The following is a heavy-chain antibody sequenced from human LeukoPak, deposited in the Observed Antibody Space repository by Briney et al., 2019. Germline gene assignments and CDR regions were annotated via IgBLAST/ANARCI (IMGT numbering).Heavy chain of an antibody. CDR2: ISSSSSTI. V-gene: IGHV3-48*01. CDR1: GFTFSSYS. CDR3: ARDVSTFRFGEFRSAFDI. J-gene: IGHJ3*02. Sequence: GGSLRLSCAASGFTFSSYSMNWVRQAPGKGLEWVSYISSSSSTIYYADSVKGRFTISRDNAKNSLYLQMNSLRAEDTAVYYCARDVSTFRFGEFRSAFDIWGQGTMVTVSS. D-gene: IGHD3-10*01.